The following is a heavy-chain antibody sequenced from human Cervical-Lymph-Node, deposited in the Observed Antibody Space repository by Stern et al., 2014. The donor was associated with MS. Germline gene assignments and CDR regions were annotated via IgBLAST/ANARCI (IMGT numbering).Heavy chain of an antibody. V-gene: IGHV3-74*01. CDR2: LNSDGSST. Sequence: VQLVESGGGLVRPGGSLRLSCAASGFTFSSYWMHGVRQAPGKGLVWVSRLNSDGSSTSYADSVKGRFTISRDNAKNTLYLQMNSLRAEDTAVYYCARDPSYCGGDCYANWFDPWGQGTLVTVSS. D-gene: IGHD2-21*02. CDR3: ARDPSYCGGDCYANWFDP. CDR1: GFTFSSYW. J-gene: IGHJ5*02.